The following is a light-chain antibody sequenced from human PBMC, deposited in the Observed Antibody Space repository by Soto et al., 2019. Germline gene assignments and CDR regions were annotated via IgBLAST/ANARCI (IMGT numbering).Light chain of an antibody. CDR3: QQSYRIPDT. J-gene: IGKJ2*01. CDR2: GIS. CDR1: QSISSY. V-gene: IGKV1-39*01. Sequence: DIQMTQSPSSLSASVGDRVTITCRASQSISSYLNWYQQKPGKAPKLLIYGISNLQSGIPSRFSGRGTGTDFTLTISSVQPEDFASYYCQQSYRIPDTFGQGTKLEIK.